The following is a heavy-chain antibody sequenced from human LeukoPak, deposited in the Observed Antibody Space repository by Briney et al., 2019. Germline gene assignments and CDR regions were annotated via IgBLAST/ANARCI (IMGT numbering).Heavy chain of an antibody. J-gene: IGHJ6*03. CDR1: GFIFSSHW. Sequence: GGSLRLSCAASGFIFSSHWMSWVRQAPGKGLEWVANIKQDGSEKYYVDSVKGRFTISRDNAKNSLDLQMQSLRAEDTAVYYCARDGRYCSSTSCYTWGGDPSGYYYYYMDVWGKGTTVTVSS. V-gene: IGHV3-7*01. D-gene: IGHD2-2*02. CDR3: ARDGRYCSSTSCYTWGGDPSGYYYYYMDV. CDR2: IKQDGSEK.